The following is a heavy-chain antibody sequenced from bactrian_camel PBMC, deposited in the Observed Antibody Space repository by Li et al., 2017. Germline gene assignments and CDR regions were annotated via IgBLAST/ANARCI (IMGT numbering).Heavy chain of an antibody. CDR3: VNSGPWTAGDGPDEGKY. Sequence: VQLVESGGGLVQPGGSLRLSCAASGFVFSASWMSWLRQAPGKGLEWVSGMHPDGSAAYYPNSVRGRFTISRDNAKNTVYLQLNNLKTEDTAMYYCVNSGPWTAGDGPDEGKYWGQGTQVTVS. J-gene: IGHJ4*01. V-gene: IGHV3S6*01. CDR2: MHPDGSAA. D-gene: IGHD3*01. CDR1: GFVFSASW.